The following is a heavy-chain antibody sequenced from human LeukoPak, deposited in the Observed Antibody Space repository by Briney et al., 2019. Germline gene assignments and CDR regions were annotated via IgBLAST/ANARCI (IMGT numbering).Heavy chain of an antibody. Sequence: TSETLSLTCTVSDGSIGTYYWSWIRQPPGKGLEYIGYIYYSGSTNYNPSLTSRVTISLDTSKNRFSLKLSSVTAADAAVYYCARLAWGNSGGHYYYYIDVWGKGTTVTVSS. CDR3: ARLAWGNSGGHYYYYIDV. CDR1: DGSIGTYY. D-gene: IGHD4-23*01. J-gene: IGHJ6*03. V-gene: IGHV4-59*01. CDR2: IYYSGST.